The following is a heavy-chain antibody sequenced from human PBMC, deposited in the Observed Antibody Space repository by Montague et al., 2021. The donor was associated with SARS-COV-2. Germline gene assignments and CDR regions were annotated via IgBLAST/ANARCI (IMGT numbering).Heavy chain of an antibody. CDR1: GGSISRSTSS. D-gene: IGHD6-13*01. CDR3: ARLPLVSSWSRAAGYYYYGMDV. J-gene: IGHJ6*02. Sequence: SETLSLTCTVSGGSISRSTSSWAWIRQPPGKGLEWIGSISYTGSTYYNPSLKSRVTISVDTSRNQFSLRLSSVTAADTSAYYCARLPLVSSWSRAAGYYYYGMDVWGQGTTVIVSS. V-gene: IGHV4-39*01. CDR2: ISYTGST.